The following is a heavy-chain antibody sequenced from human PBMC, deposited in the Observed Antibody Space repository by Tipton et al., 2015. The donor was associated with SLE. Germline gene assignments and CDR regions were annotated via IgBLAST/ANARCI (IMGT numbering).Heavy chain of an antibody. D-gene: IGHD3-16*01. CDR2: IYSGGST. Sequence: SLRLSCAASGFTVSSNYMSWVRQAPGKGLEWVSVIYSGGSTYYADSVKGRFTISRDNSKNTLYLQMNSLRAEDTAVYYCARDGGRGTYDAFDIWGQGTMVTVSS. J-gene: IGHJ3*02. V-gene: IGHV3-66*01. CDR3: ARDGGRGTYDAFDI. CDR1: GFTVSSNY.